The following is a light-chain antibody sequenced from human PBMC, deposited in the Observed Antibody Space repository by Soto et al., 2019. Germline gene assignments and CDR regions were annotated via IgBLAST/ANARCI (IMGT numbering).Light chain of an antibody. V-gene: IGLV3-1*01. Sequence: SYELTQPPSVSVSPGQTASITCSGDKLGDKYACWYQQKPGQSPVLVIYQDSKRPSGIPERFSGSNSGYTATLTISGTQAMDEADYYCQAWDSSTGVFGTGTKLTVL. CDR3: QAWDSSTGV. CDR2: QDS. CDR1: KLGDKY. J-gene: IGLJ1*01.